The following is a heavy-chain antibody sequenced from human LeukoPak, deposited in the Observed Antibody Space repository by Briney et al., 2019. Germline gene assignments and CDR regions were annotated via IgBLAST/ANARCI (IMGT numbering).Heavy chain of an antibody. CDR2: ISGSGGST. CDR3: ARDGGITIFGVVIIALDY. J-gene: IGHJ4*02. D-gene: IGHD3-3*01. Sequence: GGSLRLSCAASGFTFSSYGMSWVRQAPGKGLEWVSAISGSGGSTYYAGSVKGRFTISRDNSKNTLYLQMNSLRAEDTAVYYCARDGGITIFGVVIIALDYWGQGTLVTVSS. V-gene: IGHV3-23*01. CDR1: GFTFSSYG.